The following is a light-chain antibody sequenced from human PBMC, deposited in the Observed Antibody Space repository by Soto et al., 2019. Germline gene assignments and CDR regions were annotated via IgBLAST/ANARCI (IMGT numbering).Light chain of an antibody. CDR3: SSYTSGSTLYA. J-gene: IGLJ1*01. CDR2: GVS. V-gene: IGLV2-14*01. CDR1: SSDIGDYTY. Sequence: QSVLTQPASVSGSPGQSITISCTGTSSDIGDYTYVSWYQQHPGKAPKLIIYGVSNRPSGVSNRFSGSKSGNTASLTISGLQAEDEADYYCSSYTSGSTLYAFGTGTKVT.